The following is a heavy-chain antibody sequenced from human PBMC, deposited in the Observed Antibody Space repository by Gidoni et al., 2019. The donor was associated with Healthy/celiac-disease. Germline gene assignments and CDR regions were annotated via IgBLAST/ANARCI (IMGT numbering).Heavy chain of an antibody. CDR1: GYTFTGYY. CDR2: INPNRGGT. D-gene: IGHD6-6*01. V-gene: IGHV1-2*02. J-gene: IGHJ4*02. CDR3: ATLPYSSSSDPFDY. Sequence: QVQLVQSGAEVKKPGAAVKVSCKASGYTFTGYYMHGVRQAPGPVLEWMGWINPNRGGTNYAQKFQGRVTMTRDTSISTAYMELSRLRSDDTAVYYCATLPYSSSSDPFDYWGQGTLVTVSS.